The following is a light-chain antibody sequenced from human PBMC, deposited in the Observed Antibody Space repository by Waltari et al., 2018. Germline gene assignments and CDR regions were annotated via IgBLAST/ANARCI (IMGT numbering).Light chain of an antibody. J-gene: IGKJ4*01. CDR1: QSLLYSNGYNY. V-gene: IGKV2-28*01. Sequence: DIVMTQSPLSLPVTPGEPASISCRSSQSLLYSNGYNYLDWYLQKPGQSPQLLIYLGSNRASGVPDRFSGSGSGTDFTLKISRVEAEDVGVYYCMQALLIPLTFGGGTKVEIK. CDR3: MQALLIPLT. CDR2: LGS.